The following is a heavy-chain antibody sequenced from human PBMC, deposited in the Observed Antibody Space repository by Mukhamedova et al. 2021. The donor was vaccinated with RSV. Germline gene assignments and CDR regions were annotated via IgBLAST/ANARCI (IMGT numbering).Heavy chain of an antibody. D-gene: IGHD6-19*01. J-gene: IGHJ4*02. Sequence: GWVSAISGSGGSTYYADSVKGRFTISRVNSKNTLYLQMNSLRAEDTAVYYCAKRAVAGIRGLDYWGQGTLVTVSS. CDR3: AKRAVAGIRGLDY. CDR2: ISGSGGST. V-gene: IGHV3-23*01.